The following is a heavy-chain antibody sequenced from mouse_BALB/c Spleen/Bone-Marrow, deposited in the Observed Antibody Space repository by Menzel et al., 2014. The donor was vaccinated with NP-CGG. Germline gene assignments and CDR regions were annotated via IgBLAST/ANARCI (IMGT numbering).Heavy chain of an antibody. CDR2: ISSGGSYT. CDR3: TREDTNWDFDY. D-gene: IGHD4-1*01. CDR1: GFTFSSYT. V-gene: IGHV5-6-4*01. Sequence: EVKVVESGGGLVKPGGSLKLSCAASGFTFSSYTMSWVRQTPEKRLEWVATISSGGSYTYYPDSVKGRFTISRDNAKNTLYLQMSNLKSEDTAMYYCTREDTNWDFDYWGQGTTLTVSS. J-gene: IGHJ2*01.